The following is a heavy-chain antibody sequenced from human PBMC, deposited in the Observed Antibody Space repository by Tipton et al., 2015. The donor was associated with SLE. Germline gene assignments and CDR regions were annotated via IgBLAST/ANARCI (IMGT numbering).Heavy chain of an antibody. V-gene: IGHV4-34*01. Sequence: LRLSCAVYGGSFSGYYWVWIRQPPEKGLEWIGEINHSGSTNYNPSLKSRVTISVDTSKNHFSLKLSSVTAADTAVYYCARLVRFLGGRFFDYWGQGTLVTVSS. D-gene: IGHD3-3*01. CDR1: GGSFSGYY. CDR3: ARLVRFLGGRFFDY. J-gene: IGHJ4*02. CDR2: INHSGST.